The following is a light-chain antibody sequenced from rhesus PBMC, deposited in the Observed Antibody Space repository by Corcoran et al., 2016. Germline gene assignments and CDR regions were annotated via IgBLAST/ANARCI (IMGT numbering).Light chain of an antibody. V-gene: IGKV1-22*01. CDR2: KAS. J-gene: IGKJ4*01. Sequence: DIQMTQSPSSLSASVGDTVTITCRASQGINSWVAWYQQKPGKAPTLLIYKASSLQSGVPSRFSGRGSGTDFTLTISSLQSGDFATYYCQQYSGRPLTFGGGTKVKIK. CDR1: QGINSW. CDR3: QQYSGRPLT.